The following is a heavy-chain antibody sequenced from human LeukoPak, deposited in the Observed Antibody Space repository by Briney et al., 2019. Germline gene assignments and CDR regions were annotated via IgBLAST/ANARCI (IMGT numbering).Heavy chain of an antibody. CDR3: ARDGRVVAVAGSLVFYS. V-gene: IGHV3-7*03. CDR1: GFTFSSYW. D-gene: IGHD6-19*01. J-gene: IGHJ4*02. Sequence: GGSLRLSCAASGFTFSSYWMSWVRQAPGKGLEWVANIKQDGSEKYYVDSVKGRFTISRDSAKNSLYLQMNSLRAEDTAVYCCARDGRVVAVAGSLVFYSWGQGTLVTVSS. CDR2: IKQDGSEK.